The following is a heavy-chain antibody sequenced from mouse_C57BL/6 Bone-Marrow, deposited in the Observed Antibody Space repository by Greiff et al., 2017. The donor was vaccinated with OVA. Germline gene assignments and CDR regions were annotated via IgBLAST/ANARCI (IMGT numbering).Heavy chain of an antibody. J-gene: IGHJ4*01. V-gene: IGHV8-8*01. CDR1: GFSLSTFGMG. CDR2: IWWDDDK. D-gene: IGHD2-1*01. Sequence: QVTLKVSGPGILQPSQTLSLTCSFSGFSLSTFGMGVGWIRQPSGKGLEWLAHIWWDDDKYYNPALKSRLTISKDTSKNQVFLKIANVDTADTATYYCARTPLYYGNSYYAMDYWGQGTSVTVSS. CDR3: ARTPLYYGNSYYAMDY.